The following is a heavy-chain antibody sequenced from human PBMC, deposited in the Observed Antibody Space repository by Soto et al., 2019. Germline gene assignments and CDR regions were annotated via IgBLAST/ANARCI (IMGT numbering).Heavy chain of an antibody. J-gene: IGHJ4*02. Sequence: EVQVLESGGGLVQPGGSLRLSCAASGFTFSTCAMTWVRQAPGKGLEWVSAISGSGGSTYYVDSVKGRFTISRDNSKNTVYLQMSSMGAEDTAVYYCAKVSGFSPHYNVFDYWGQGTLVTVSS. V-gene: IGHV3-23*01. D-gene: IGHD3-10*02. CDR3: AKVSGFSPHYNVFDY. CDR1: GFTFSTCA. CDR2: ISGSGGST.